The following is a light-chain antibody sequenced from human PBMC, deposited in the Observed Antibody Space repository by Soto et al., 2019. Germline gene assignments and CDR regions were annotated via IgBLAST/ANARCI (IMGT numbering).Light chain of an antibody. Sequence: SCRASQSVSSTYLAWYQQKPGQAPRLLIYGASSRATGIPDRFGVSGHGTAYALGLRSLQSCGSAVPFCQPSGRSAGKLAQGTKVDIK. CDR1: QSVSSTY. CDR3: QPSGRSAGK. CDR2: GAS. J-gene: IGKJ1*01. V-gene: IGKV3-20*01.